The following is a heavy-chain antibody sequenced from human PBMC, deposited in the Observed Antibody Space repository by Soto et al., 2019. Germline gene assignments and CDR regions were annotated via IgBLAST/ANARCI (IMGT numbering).Heavy chain of an antibody. V-gene: IGHV3-23*01. CDR2: ISGSGGST. D-gene: IGHD6-19*01. CDR1: GFTFSSYA. CDR3: AKDVPPYSSGWYYFSY. Sequence: GGSLRLSCAASGFTFSSYAMSWVRQAPGKGLEWVSAISGSGGSTYYADSVKGRFTISRDNSKNTLYLQMNSLRAEDTAVYYCAKDVPPYSSGWYYFSYRGQGTVVPVSS. J-gene: IGHJ4*02.